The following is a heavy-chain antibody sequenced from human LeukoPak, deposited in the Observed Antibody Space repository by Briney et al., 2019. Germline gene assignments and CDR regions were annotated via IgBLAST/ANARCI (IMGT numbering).Heavy chain of an antibody. Sequence: SGGSLRLSCAASGISFSNYSMNWVRQAPGKGLEWVSLISSSSRFIYYGDSVKGRFTISRHNAKNSLYLQMNSLRAEDTAVYYCARVSAGVIGMKDVFDIWGQGTMVTVSS. V-gene: IGHV3-21*01. D-gene: IGHD3-16*02. J-gene: IGHJ3*02. CDR2: ISSSSRFI. CDR1: GISFSNYS. CDR3: ARVSAGVIGMKDVFDI.